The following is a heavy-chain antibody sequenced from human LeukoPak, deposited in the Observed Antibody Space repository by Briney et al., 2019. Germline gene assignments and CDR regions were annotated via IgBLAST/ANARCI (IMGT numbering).Heavy chain of an antibody. D-gene: IGHD2-2*01. V-gene: IGHV1-46*01. CDR2: INPSGGST. CDR3: ARESVVVPADSGWFDP. Sequence: ASVKVSCKASGYTFTGYYMHWVRQAPGQGLEWMGIINPSGGSTSYAQKFQGRVTMTRDMSTSTVCMELSSLRSEDTAVYYCARESVVVPADSGWFDPWGQGTLVTVSS. CDR1: GYTFTGYY. J-gene: IGHJ5*02.